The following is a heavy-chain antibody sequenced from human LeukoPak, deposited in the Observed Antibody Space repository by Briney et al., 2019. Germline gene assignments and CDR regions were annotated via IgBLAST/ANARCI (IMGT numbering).Heavy chain of an antibody. CDR1: GGSFSGYY. V-gene: IGHV4-34*01. Sequence: SETLSLTCAVYGGSFSGYYWSWIRQPPGKGLEWIGEINHSGSTNYNPSLKSRVTISVDTSKNQFSLKLSSVTAADTAVYYCARGSSSVVRRRDFQHWGQGTLVTVSS. CDR3: ARGSSSVVRRRDFQH. D-gene: IGHD2-2*01. J-gene: IGHJ1*01. CDR2: INHSGST.